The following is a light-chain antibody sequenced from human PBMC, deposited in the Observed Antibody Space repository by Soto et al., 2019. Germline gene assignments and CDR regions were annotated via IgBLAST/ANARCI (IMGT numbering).Light chain of an antibody. V-gene: IGLV2-14*01. CDR1: SSDIGAYNS. CDR3: SSYTSSNTHVV. Sequence: QSALTQPASVSGSPGQSITISCTGTSSDIGAYNSVSWYQQHPGKAPKLMIYEVSDRPSGISNRFSGSKSGNTASLTIAGLQCEEEDVYYCSSYTSSNTHVVFGGGTKVTVL. J-gene: IGLJ2*01. CDR2: EVS.